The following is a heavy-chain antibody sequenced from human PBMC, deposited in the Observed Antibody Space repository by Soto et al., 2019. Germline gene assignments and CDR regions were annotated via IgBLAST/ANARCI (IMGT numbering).Heavy chain of an antibody. V-gene: IGHV1-18*01. D-gene: IGHD6-6*01. Sequence: GASVKVSCKASGYTFSSLGFSWMRQAPGQGLEWMGWIYIDDTNYAQNFQGRVTINRDTSASTAYMELSSLRSEDTAVYYCARAPGGSSSFVDYWGQGTLVTVSS. CDR3: ARAPGGSSSFVDY. J-gene: IGHJ4*02. CDR1: GYTFSSLG. CDR2: IYIDDT.